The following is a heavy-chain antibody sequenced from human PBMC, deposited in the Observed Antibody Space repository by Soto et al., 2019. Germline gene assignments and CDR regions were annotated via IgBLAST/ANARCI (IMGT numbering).Heavy chain of an antibody. CDR1: GFTFSSYA. CDR3: VNTGGSYSGHFDY. D-gene: IGHD1-26*01. V-gene: IGHV3-64D*06. J-gene: IGHJ4*02. Sequence: EVQLVESGGGLVQPGGSLRLSCSASGFTFSSYAMHWVRQAPGKGLEYVSAISSNGGSTYYADSVKGRFTISRDNSKNTLYLQMSSLRAEDTAVYYCVNTGGSYSGHFDYWGQGTLVTVSS. CDR2: ISSNGGST.